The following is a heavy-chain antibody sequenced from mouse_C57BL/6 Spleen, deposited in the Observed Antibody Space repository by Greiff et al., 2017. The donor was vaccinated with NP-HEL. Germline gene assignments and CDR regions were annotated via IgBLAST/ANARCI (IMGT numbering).Heavy chain of an antibody. V-gene: IGHV1-59*01. CDR1: GYTFTSYW. J-gene: IGHJ3*01. CDR2: IDPSDSYT. CDR3: ASGIYGTPFAY. D-gene: IGHD2-1*01. Sequence: VQLQQPGAELVRPGTSVKLSCKASGYTFTSYWMHWVKQRPGQGLEWIGVIDPSDSYTNYNQKFKGKATLTVDTSSSTAYMQLSSLTSEDSAVYYCASGIYGTPFAYWGQGTLVTVSA.